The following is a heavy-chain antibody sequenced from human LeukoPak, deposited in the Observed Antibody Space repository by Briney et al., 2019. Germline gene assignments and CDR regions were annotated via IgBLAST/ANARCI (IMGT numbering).Heavy chain of an antibody. Sequence: HPGGSLRLSCAASGNHWMHWVRQVPGKGLVWVSHINSDGSWTSYADSVKGRFTISKDNAKNTVYLQMNSLRAEDTAVYYCVSFYETYWGRGTLVTVSS. CDR1: GNHW. CDR3: VSFYETY. J-gene: IGHJ4*02. V-gene: IGHV3-74*01. D-gene: IGHD2/OR15-2a*01. CDR2: INSDGSWT.